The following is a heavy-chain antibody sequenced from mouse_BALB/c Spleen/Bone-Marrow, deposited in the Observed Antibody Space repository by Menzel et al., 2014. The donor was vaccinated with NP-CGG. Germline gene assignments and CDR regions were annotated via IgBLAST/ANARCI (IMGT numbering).Heavy chain of an antibody. CDR1: GFTFXSYG. CDR2: ISSGGSST. Sequence: EVMLVESGGDLVKPGGSLKLSCVASGFTFXSYGMSWVRQTPDKRLEWVATISSGGSSTYYPASVKGRFTISRDNAKSTLYLQKRSLNSEDTAMYYCTRRPLQANSYFDCWGQGTTLTVSS. CDR3: TRRPLQANSYFDC. J-gene: IGHJ2*01. V-gene: IGHV5-6*02. D-gene: IGHD3-2*02.